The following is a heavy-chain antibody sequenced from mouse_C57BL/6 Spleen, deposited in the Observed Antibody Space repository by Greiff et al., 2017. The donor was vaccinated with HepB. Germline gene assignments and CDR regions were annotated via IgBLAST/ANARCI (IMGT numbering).Heavy chain of an antibody. CDR1: GYTFTSYW. CDR3: ARGGGYPSWCFDV. J-gene: IGHJ1*03. CDR2: IDPSDSYT. D-gene: IGHD2-2*01. V-gene: IGHV1-69*01. Sequence: QVQLQQPGAELVMPGASVKLSCKASGYTFTSYWMHWVKQRPGQGLEWIGEIDPSDSYTNYNQKFKGKSTLTVDKSSSTAYMQLSSLTSEDSAVYYCARGGGYPSWCFDVWGTGTTVTVSS.